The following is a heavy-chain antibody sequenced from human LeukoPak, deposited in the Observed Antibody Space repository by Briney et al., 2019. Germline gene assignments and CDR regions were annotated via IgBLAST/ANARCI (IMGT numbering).Heavy chain of an antibody. CDR2: ISYGGAT. CDR3: ARHGGTLDYFDS. CDR1: NGSISTYY. J-gene: IGHJ4*02. D-gene: IGHD1-26*01. V-gene: IGHV4-59*08. Sequence: SETLSLTCSVSNGSISTYYWSWIRQSPGKGLEWIGYISYGGATTYNPSLKRRVTISVDSPKNHFSLRLTSLAAADTALYYCARHGGTLDYFDSWGPGSLVTVSS.